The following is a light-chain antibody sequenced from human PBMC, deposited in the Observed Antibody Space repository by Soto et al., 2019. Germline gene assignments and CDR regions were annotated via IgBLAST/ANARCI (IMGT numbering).Light chain of an antibody. CDR1: QSLSSSY. V-gene: IGKV3-20*01. Sequence: EIVLTQSPATLSSFPCDGFTLAFRAIQSLSSSYLAWYQQTPGHAPRLLIYGASSRATGIPDRFSGSGSGTDFTLTISSLEPEDFAVYYCQQYNNWPRTSGQGTKV. J-gene: IGKJ1*01. CDR2: GAS. CDR3: QQYNNWPRT.